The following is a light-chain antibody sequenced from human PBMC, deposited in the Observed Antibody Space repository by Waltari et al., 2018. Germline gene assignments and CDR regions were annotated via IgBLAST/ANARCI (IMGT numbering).Light chain of an antibody. CDR1: SSNIGHNY. CDR3: GTWDSSLSGAV. V-gene: IGLV1-51*02. J-gene: IGLJ7*01. Sequence: QSALTQPPSVSAAPGTRVTIPCSGGSSNIGHNYVSWYPQFPGTAPKLLIYEDSERPSGIPGRFSGSKSGTSATLDITGLQAGDEADYYCGTWDSSLSGAVFGGGTHLTVL. CDR2: EDS.